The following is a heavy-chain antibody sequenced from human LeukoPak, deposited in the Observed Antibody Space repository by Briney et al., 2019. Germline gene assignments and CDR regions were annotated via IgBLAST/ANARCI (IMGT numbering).Heavy chain of an antibody. CDR2: INPSGGGT. D-gene: IGHD3-10*01. V-gene: IGHV1-46*01. J-gene: IGHJ4*02. Sequence: ASVKVSCKASGYTLTSFHMHWVRQAPGQGLEWMGIINPSGGGTSYPQKFQGRVTMTRDTSTSTVYMELSSLRSDDTAVYYCARGPHYYGSGCYYPFAYGGPGTLVTVSS. CDR3: ARGPHYYGSGCYYPFAY. CDR1: GYTLTSFH.